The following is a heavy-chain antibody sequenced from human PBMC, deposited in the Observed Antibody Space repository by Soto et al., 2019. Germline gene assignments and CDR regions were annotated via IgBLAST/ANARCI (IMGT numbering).Heavy chain of an antibody. CDR1: GFTFSSYW. D-gene: IGHD6-19*01. CDR2: INSDGSST. J-gene: IGHJ4*02. Sequence: EVQLMESGGGLVQPGGSLRLSCAASGFTFSSYWMHWVRQAPGKGLVWVSRINSDGSSTTYADSVKGRFTISRDNAKNTLSLQMNSVRAEDTAVYYCVRGEGGWETYWGQGTLVTVSS. V-gene: IGHV3-74*01. CDR3: VRGEGGWETY.